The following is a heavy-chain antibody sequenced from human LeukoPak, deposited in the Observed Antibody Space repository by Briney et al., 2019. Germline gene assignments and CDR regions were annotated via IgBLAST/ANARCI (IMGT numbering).Heavy chain of an antibody. V-gene: IGHV4-59*12. J-gene: IGHJ5*02. Sequence: SETLSLTCTVSGGSLSSYYWSWIRQPPGKGVEGIGYIYYSGSTYYNPSLKSRVTISVDTSKNQFSLKLSSVTAADTDVYYCAREGEGDSSSSNWFDPWGQGTLVTVSS. CDR2: IYYSGST. CDR3: AREGEGDSSSSNWFDP. D-gene: IGHD6-6*01. CDR1: GGSLSSYY.